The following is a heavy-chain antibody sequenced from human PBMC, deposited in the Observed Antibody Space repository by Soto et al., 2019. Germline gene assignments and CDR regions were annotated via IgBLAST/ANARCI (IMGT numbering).Heavy chain of an antibody. CDR2: IYHSGST. J-gene: IGHJ6*02. D-gene: IGHD3-22*01. CDR3: ARASGYYYYYYGMDV. Sequence: SETLSLTCAVSGGSISSGGYSWSWIRQPPGKGLEWIGYIYHSGSTYYNPSLKSRVTISVDRSKNQFSLKLSSVTAADTAVYYCARASGYYYYYYGMDVWGQGTTVAVSS. CDR1: GGSISSGGYS. V-gene: IGHV4-30-2*01.